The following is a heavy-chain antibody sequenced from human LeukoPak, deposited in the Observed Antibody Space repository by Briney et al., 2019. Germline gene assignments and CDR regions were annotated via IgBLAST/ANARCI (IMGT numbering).Heavy chain of an antibody. CDR3: ARGGFWRGNWFDP. J-gene: IGHJ5*02. Sequence: SETLSLTCAVYGGSFSGYYWSWIRQPPGKGLEWIGEINHSGSTNYNPSLKSRVTISVDTSKNQFSLKLSSVTAADTAVYYCARGGFWRGNWFDPWGQGTLVTVSS. CDR2: INHSGST. V-gene: IGHV4-34*01. CDR1: GGSFSGYY. D-gene: IGHD3-3*01.